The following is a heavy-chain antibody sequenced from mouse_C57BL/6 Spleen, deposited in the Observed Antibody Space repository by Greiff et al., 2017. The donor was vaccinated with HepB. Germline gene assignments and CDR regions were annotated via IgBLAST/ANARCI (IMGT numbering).Heavy chain of an antibody. CDR1: GYAFSSSW. CDR3: ATAPYYDSSYDY. V-gene: IGHV1-82*01. J-gene: IGHJ2*01. D-gene: IGHD1-1*01. CDR2: IYPGDGDT. Sequence: QVQLKQSGPELVKPGASVKISCKASGYAFSSSWMNWVKQRPGKGLEWIGRIYPGDGDTNYNGKFKGKATFTADTSSNTAYMQLSSLTTEDSAIYYCATAPYYDSSYDYWGQGTTLTVSS.